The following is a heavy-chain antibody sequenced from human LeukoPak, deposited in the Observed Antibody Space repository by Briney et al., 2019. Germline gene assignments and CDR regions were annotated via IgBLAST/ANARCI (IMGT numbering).Heavy chain of an antibody. CDR3: TRLTTGHDY. CDR1: GVSFDDYY. Sequence: SETLSLTCAVSGVSFDDYYWAWVRQTPGKGLEWIGEINHSGYTKDSPSLKSRVTLSIDTSRKQFSLQLRSVTVADAGTYYCTRLTTGHDYWGQGTLVTVSS. CDR2: INHSGYT. J-gene: IGHJ4*02. D-gene: IGHD4-17*01. V-gene: IGHV4-34*01.